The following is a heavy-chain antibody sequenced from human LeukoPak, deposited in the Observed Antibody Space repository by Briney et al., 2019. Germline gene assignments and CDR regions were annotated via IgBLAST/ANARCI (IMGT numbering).Heavy chain of an antibody. Sequence: SVKVSCKASGGTFSSYAISWVRQAPGQGLEWMGGIIPIFGTANYAQKFQGRVTITTDESTSTAYMELSSLRSEDTAVYYCARLRRYYDSSGYFDYWGQGTLVTVSS. CDR3: ARLRRYYDSSGYFDY. V-gene: IGHV1-69*05. J-gene: IGHJ4*02. CDR2: IIPIFGTA. CDR1: GGTFSSYA. D-gene: IGHD3-22*01.